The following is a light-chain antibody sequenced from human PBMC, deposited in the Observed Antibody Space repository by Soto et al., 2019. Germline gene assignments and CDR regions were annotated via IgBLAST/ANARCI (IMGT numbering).Light chain of an antibody. J-gene: IGKJ2*01. CDR2: GAS. CDR1: QSVSSSY. Sequence: EIVLTQSPGTLSLSPGEGATLSCRASQSVSSSYLAWYQQKPGQAPRLLISGASSRATGIPDRFSGSGSGTDFTLTIRRLEPEDFAVYYCQQYVSSPMYTFGQGTRLEVK. V-gene: IGKV3-20*01. CDR3: QQYVSSPMYT.